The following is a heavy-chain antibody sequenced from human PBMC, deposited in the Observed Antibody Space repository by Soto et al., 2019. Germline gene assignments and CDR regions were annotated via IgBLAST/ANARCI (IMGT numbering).Heavy chain of an antibody. Sequence: PSETLSLTCTVSGASISRYYWSGIRQSPGKGLEWIGYLYNTGSTIYNPSLKSRVTISVDTSKNQFSLKMNSVTAADTAVYYCARVLGVYCGFDCYPWEVWGKGTRVTV. CDR2: LYNTGST. J-gene: IGHJ6*03. D-gene: IGHD2-21*02. V-gene: IGHV4-59*01. CDR1: GASISRYY. CDR3: ARVLGVYCGFDCYPWEV.